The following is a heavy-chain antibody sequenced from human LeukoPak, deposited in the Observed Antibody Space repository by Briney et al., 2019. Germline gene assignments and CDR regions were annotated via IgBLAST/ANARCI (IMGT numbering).Heavy chain of an antibody. J-gene: IGHJ5*02. CDR1: GFTVSDAW. D-gene: IGHD3-10*01. V-gene: IGHV3-15*01. CDR3: TTGHIYGSGSYYNPNWFDP. CDR2: IKSKADGGTT. Sequence: GGSLRLSCAASGFTVSDAWMNWVRQAPGKGLEWVGRIKSKADGGTTDYAAPVKGRFTISRDDSKNTLFLHMNSLKTEDTALYYCTTGHIYGSGSYYNPNWFDPWGQGTLVTVSS.